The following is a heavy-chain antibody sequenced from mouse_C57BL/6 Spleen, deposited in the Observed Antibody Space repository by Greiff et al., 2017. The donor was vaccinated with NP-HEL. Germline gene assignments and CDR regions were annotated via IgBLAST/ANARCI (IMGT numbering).Heavy chain of an antibody. Sequence: QVQLQQSGPELVKPGASVKLSCKASGYAFSSSWMNWVKQRPGKGLEWIGRIYPGDGDTNYNGKFKGKATLTADKASSTAYMQLSSLTSEDSSVYFCARVGFSYWGQGTLVTVSA. CDR2: IYPGDGDT. CDR3: ARVGFSY. J-gene: IGHJ3*01. V-gene: IGHV1-82*01. CDR1: GYAFSSSW.